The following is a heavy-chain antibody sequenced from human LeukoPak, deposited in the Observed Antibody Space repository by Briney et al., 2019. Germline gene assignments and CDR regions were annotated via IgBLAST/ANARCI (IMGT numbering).Heavy chain of an antibody. Sequence: PGGSLRLSCAASGFTFSSYWMNWVRQAPGKGLEWVSSISSSSSYIYYADSVKGRFTISRDNAKNSLYLQMNSLRAEDTAVYYCARAPPIAVAGTLDYWGQGTLVTVSS. D-gene: IGHD6-19*01. V-gene: IGHV3-21*01. CDR1: GFTFSSYW. J-gene: IGHJ4*02. CDR2: ISSSSSYI. CDR3: ARAPPIAVAGTLDY.